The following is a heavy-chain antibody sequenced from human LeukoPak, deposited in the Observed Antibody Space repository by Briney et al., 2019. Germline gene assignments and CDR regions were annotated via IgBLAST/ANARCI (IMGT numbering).Heavy chain of an antibody. V-gene: IGHV4-59*08. CDR3: ARRPTGDPKFDY. Sequence: PSETLSLTCSVSGGSISNYFWTWIRQPPGKGLEWIGYIYASESTYYNPSLKSRVTISVDTSKNRFSLKLSTVTAADTAVYYCARRPTGDPKFDYWGQGTLSNVSS. CDR1: GGSISNYF. D-gene: IGHD7-27*01. J-gene: IGHJ4*02. CDR2: IYASEST.